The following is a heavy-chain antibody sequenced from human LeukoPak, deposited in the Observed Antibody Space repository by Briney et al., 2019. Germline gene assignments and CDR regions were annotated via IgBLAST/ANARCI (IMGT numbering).Heavy chain of an antibody. J-gene: IGHJ6*03. Sequence: ASVRVSCKASGYTFTGYYMHWVRQAPGQGLEWMGWINPNSGGTNYAQKFQGRVTMTTDTSTSTAYMELRSLRSDDTAVYYCAREAAHYYYMDVWGKGTTVTVSS. V-gene: IGHV1-2*02. CDR1: GYTFTGYY. CDR3: AREAAHYYYMDV. CDR2: INPNSGGT.